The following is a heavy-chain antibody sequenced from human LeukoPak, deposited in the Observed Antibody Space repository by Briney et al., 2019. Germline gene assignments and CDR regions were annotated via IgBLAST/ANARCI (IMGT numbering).Heavy chain of an antibody. J-gene: IGHJ4*02. Sequence: PSQTLSLTCTVSGGSINSGTYYWSWIRQPAGKGLEWNGRIYTSGNTNYNPSLASRVTISVDTSKHQFSLKLSSVTAADTAVYYCARGEKGSSSGSINYWGQGTLVTVSS. CDR2: IYTSGNT. CDR3: ARGEKGSSSGSINY. D-gene: IGHD6-6*01. V-gene: IGHV4-61*02. CDR1: GGSINSGTYY.